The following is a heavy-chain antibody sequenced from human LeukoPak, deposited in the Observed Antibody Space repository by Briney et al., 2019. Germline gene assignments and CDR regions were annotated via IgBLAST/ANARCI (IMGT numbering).Heavy chain of an antibody. Sequence: GWSLTLSRADSGFTFSRYAIHWVRQAPGKELEWVAVISYDGGDKDYADSVKGRFTISRDNSKNTLYLQMSSLRAEDTAVYYCAREGNYYDSSGSYDYWGQGTLVTVSS. D-gene: IGHD3-22*01. CDR3: AREGNYYDSSGSYDY. CDR2: ISYDGGDK. J-gene: IGHJ4*02. CDR1: GFTFSRYA. V-gene: IGHV3-30-3*01.